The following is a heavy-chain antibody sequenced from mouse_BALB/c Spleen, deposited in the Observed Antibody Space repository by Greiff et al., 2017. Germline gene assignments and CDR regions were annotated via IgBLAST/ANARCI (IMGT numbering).Heavy chain of an antibody. CDR2: ISSGGSYT. V-gene: IGHV5-6*01. CDR3: ARREVTYCFDY. CDR1: GFTFSSYG. J-gene: IGHJ2*01. D-gene: IGHD2-1*01. Sequence: EVHLVESGGDLVKPGGSLKLSCAASGFTFSSYGMSWVRQTPDKRLEWVATISSGGSYTYYPDSVKGRFTITRDNAKNTLYLQLSSLKSEDTAMYYCARREVTYCFDYWGQGTTLTVSS.